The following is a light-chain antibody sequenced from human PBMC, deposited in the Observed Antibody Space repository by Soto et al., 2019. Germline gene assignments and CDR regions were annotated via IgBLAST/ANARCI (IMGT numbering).Light chain of an antibody. V-gene: IGLV2-8*01. Sequence: QSALTHPPSASGSPGQSVTISCTGTSSDVGGYNYVSWYQQHPGKAPKLMIYEVSKRPSGVPDRFSGSKSGNTASLSVSGLQAEDEADYYCSSYAGSNKPAVFGGGTQLTVL. CDR2: EVS. CDR3: SSYAGSNKPAV. J-gene: IGLJ7*01. CDR1: SSDVGGYNY.